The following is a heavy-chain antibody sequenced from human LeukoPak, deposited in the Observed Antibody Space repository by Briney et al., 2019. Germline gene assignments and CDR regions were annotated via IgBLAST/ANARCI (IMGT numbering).Heavy chain of an antibody. Sequence: GGSLRLSGTASGFTTHYWLNWVRQSPGKGLEWVANIDRDGRVQHYVDSVGGRFTISRDSAKNSLALQMHSLRAEDTAVYYCARAGGSYTWSSWLDPWGQGTLVTVSS. J-gene: IGHJ5*02. V-gene: IGHV3-7*01. CDR1: GFTTHYW. D-gene: IGHD1-26*01. CDR2: IDRDGRVQ. CDR3: ARAGGSYTWSSWLDP.